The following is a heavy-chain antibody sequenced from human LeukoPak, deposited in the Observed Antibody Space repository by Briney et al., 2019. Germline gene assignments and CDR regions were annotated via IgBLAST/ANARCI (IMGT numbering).Heavy chain of an antibody. Sequence: GGSLRLSCAASGFTFGTSSTNWVRQAPGKGLEWVSYISGSSSTIYYADSVKGRFTISRDNAKNSLYLQMNSLRDEDTAVYYCARDYYGCFDYWGQGILVTVSS. V-gene: IGHV3-48*02. CDR2: ISGSSSTI. J-gene: IGHJ4*02. CDR1: GFTFGTSS. CDR3: ARDYYGCFDY. D-gene: IGHD3-10*01.